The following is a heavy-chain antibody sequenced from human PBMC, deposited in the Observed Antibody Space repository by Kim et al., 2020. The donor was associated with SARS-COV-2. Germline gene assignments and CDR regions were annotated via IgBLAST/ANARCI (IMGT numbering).Heavy chain of an antibody. Sequence: WGSLRLSCAASGFTFSSYAMHWVRQAPGKGLEWVAVISYDGSNKYYADSVKGRFTISRDNSKNTLYLQMNSLRAEDTAVYDSARDFEGIAAAGTGGVYG. V-gene: IGHV3-30*04. CDR1: GFTFSSYA. D-gene: IGHD6-13*01. CDR3: ARDFEGIAAAGTGGVYG. J-gene: IGHJ6*01. CDR2: ISYDGSNK.